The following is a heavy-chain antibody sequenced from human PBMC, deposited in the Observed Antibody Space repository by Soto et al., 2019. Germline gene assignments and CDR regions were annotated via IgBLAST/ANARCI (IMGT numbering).Heavy chain of an antibody. J-gene: IGHJ5*02. Sequence: ESLKISCKGSGYSFTNDWIGWVRQMPGKGLEWMGIIHLGDSNIRYSPSFQGQVTISADKSISAAYLQWSSLKASDTAMYYCARMWSAGTLAWFDPWGQGTLVTVSS. CDR2: IHLGDSNI. CDR1: GYSFTNDW. CDR3: ARMWSAGTLAWFDP. V-gene: IGHV5-51*01. D-gene: IGHD2-21*01.